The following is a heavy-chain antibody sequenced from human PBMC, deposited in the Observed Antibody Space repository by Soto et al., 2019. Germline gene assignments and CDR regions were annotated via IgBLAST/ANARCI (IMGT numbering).Heavy chain of an antibody. D-gene: IGHD3-22*01. V-gene: IGHV1-3*01. J-gene: IGHJ4*02. CDR3: ARADYYDRSGYLLPCDY. CDR1: GYTFTNYA. Sequence: ASVKVSCKASGYTFTNYAIHWLRQAPGQRLEWMGWINPGSGSAKYSQKFQGRVTITTDESTSTAYMELSSLRSEDTAVYYCARADYYDRSGYLLPCDYWGQGTLVTVSS. CDR2: INPGSGSA.